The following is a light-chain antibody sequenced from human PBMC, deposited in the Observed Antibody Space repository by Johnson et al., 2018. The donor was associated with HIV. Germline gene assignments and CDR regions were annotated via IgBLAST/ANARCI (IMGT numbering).Light chain of an antibody. CDR2: DNN. CDR3: GAWDSSLSAYV. Sequence: QAVLTQPPSVSAAPGQKVTISCSGSSSNIGNNYVSWYQQLPGTAPKLLIYDNNKRPSGIPDRFSGSKSCTSATLAITGLQTGDEADYYCGAWDSSLSAYVFGTGTQVTV. J-gene: IGLJ1*01. V-gene: IGLV1-51*01. CDR1: SSNIGNNY.